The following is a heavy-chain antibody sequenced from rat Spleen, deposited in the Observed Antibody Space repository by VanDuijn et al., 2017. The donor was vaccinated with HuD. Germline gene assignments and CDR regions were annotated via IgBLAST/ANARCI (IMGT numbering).Heavy chain of an antibody. D-gene: IGHD1-9*01. CDR2: ISTGGGST. CDR3: AREETMGIRGY. CDR1: GFTFSDYN. V-gene: IGHV5-27*01. Sequence: EVQLVESGGGLVQPGRSLKLSCAASGFTFSDYNMAWVRQAPTKGLEWIAYISTGGGSTYYRDSVKGRLTISRDNAENTIYLHMNSLRSEDTAKYYCAREETMGIRGYWGQGVMVTVSS. J-gene: IGHJ2*01.